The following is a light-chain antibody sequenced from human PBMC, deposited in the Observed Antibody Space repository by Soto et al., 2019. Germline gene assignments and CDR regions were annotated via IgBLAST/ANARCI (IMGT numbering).Light chain of an antibody. CDR1: SSNIGSNP. CDR2: SNN. CDR3: AAWDDSLNGRV. Sequence: QPVLTQPPSASGTPGQRVTISCSGSSSNIGSNPVNWYQQLPGTAPKLLIYSNNQRPSGVPDRFSGSKSGTSASLAIRGLQSEDEADYYCAAWDDSLNGRVFGGWNKLTFL. V-gene: IGLV1-44*01. J-gene: IGLJ2*01.